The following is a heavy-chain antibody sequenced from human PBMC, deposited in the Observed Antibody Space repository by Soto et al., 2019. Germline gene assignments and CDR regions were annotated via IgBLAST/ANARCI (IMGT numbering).Heavy chain of an antibody. CDR3: ARDAHTDSSSWPTYYYYGIDV. CDR2: TYYRSKWYN. CDR1: GDSVSSNSAA. J-gene: IGHJ6*02. V-gene: IGHV6-1*01. Sequence: SQTLSLTCVISGDSVSSNSAAWNWIRQSPSRGLEWLGRTYYRSKWYNDYAVSVKSRITINPDTSKNQFSLQLNSVTPEDTAVYYPARDAHTDSSSWPTYYYYGIDVWGQGTTVTVSS. D-gene: IGHD6-13*01.